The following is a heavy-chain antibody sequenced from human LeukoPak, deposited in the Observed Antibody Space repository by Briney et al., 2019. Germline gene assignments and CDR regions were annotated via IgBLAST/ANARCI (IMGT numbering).Heavy chain of an antibody. CDR2: IYYTGST. Sequence: SETLSLTCTVSGGSISSSSYYWGWIRQPPGTGLEWIGSIYYTGSTYYNPSLKSRVTISVDTSKNQFSLKLSSVTAADTAVYYCARLHYGGNYGYYYYYMDAWGKGTTVTISS. CDR1: GGSISSSSYY. V-gene: IGHV4-39*01. CDR3: ARLHYGGNYGYYYYYMDA. J-gene: IGHJ6*03. D-gene: IGHD4-23*01.